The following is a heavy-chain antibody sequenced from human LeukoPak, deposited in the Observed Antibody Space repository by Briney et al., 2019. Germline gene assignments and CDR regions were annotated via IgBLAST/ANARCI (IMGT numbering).Heavy chain of an antibody. CDR1: GFPFSSFA. Sequence: QPGGSLRLSCAASGFPFSSFALSGVSRAPGRGWEWVSAITGSGGRTYSAYTVKSRCTLSIDNSKTTLYLQMNSLRAEDTAVYFCANPKGAYGDPDAFDIWGQGTMVTVSS. V-gene: IGHV3-23*01. D-gene: IGHD4-17*01. CDR2: ITGSGGRT. J-gene: IGHJ3*02. CDR3: ANPKGAYGDPDAFDI.